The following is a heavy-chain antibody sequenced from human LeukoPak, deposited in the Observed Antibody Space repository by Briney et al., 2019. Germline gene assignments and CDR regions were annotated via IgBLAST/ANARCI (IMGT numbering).Heavy chain of an antibody. D-gene: IGHD6-19*01. CDR1: GFTFSSYA. CDR3: ARGGRDLYSSGWSPDY. V-gene: IGHV3-64*01. CDR2: ISSNGGST. J-gene: IGHJ4*02. Sequence: GGSLRLSCAASGFTFSSYAMHWVRQAPGKGLEYVSAISSNGGSTYYANSVKGRFTISRDNSKNTLYLQVGSLRAEDMAVYYCARGGRDLYSSGWSPDYWGQGTLVTVSS.